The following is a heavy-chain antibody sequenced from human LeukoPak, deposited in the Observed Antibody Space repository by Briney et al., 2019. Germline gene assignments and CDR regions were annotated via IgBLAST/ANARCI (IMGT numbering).Heavy chain of an antibody. D-gene: IGHD2/OR15-2a*01. CDR2: ITGGGKYK. CDR3: PTDPRNSLGRMFDF. V-gene: IGHV3-21*04. CDR1: GSTLSGYT. J-gene: IGHJ4*02. Sequence: PRRTLRLSCAASGSTLSGYTTNWIRQAPEKGLEWISSITGGGKYKHYADSVKGRFLISRTHAKNCLFLRLNRLTAEDTPVYYCPTDPRNSLGRMFDFGSQGALVTVSS.